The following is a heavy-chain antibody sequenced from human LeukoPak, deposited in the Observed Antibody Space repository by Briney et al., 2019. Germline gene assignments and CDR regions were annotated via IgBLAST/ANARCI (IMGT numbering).Heavy chain of an antibody. Sequence: QAGGSLRLSCAASGFTFSSYWMSWVRQAPGEVLEWVANIKQDGTEKYYMDSVKGRFSISRDNAKNSLYMQMNALRDEDTAVYYCARDVRPDYWGQGTLVTVST. J-gene: IGHJ4*02. V-gene: IGHV3-7*04. CDR2: IKQDGTEK. D-gene: IGHD6-6*01. CDR1: GFTFSSYW. CDR3: ARDVRPDY.